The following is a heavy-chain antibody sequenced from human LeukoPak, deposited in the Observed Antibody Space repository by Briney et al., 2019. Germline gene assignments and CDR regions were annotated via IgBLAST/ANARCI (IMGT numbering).Heavy chain of an antibody. D-gene: IGHD3-22*01. J-gene: IGHJ4*02. CDR2: ISSNGGST. CDR3: ARGTYYDSSGYYFFDY. Sequence: GGSLRLSCAASGFTFSSYAMHWVRQAPGKGLEYVSTISSNGGSTYYVNSVKGRFTISRDNSENTLFLQMGSLRAEDMAVYYCARGTYYDSSGYYFFDYWGQGTLVTVSS. CDR1: GFTFSSYA. V-gene: IGHV3-64*01.